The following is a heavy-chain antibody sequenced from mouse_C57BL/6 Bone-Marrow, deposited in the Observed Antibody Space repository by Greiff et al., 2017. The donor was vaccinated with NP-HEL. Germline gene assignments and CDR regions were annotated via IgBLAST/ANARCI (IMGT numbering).Heavy chain of an antibody. Sequence: EVMLVESGGGLVQPGGSMKLSCAASGFTFSDAWMDWVRQSPEKGLEWVAEIRNKANNHATYYAESVKGRFTISRDDSKSSVYLQMNSLRAEDTGIYYCTRRDYYGSGGFAYWGQGTLVTVSA. D-gene: IGHD1-1*01. J-gene: IGHJ3*01. CDR1: GFTFSDAW. CDR2: IRNKANNHAT. CDR3: TRRDYYGSGGFAY. V-gene: IGHV6-6*01.